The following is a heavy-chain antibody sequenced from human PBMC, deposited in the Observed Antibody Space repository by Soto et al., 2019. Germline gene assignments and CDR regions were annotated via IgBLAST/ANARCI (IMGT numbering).Heavy chain of an antibody. CDR1: GYTLTELS. CDR3: ATYYYGSGSYRY. CDR2: FDPEDGET. Sequence: ASVKVSCKVSGYTLTELSMHWVRQAPGKGLEWMGGFDPEDGETIYAQKFQGRVTMTEDTSTDTAYMELSSLRSEDTAVYYCATYYYGSGSYRYWGQGTLVTVSS. D-gene: IGHD3-10*01. V-gene: IGHV1-24*01. J-gene: IGHJ4*02.